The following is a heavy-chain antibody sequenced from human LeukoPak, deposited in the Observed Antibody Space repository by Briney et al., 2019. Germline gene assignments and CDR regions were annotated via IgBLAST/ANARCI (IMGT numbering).Heavy chain of an antibody. CDR3: TTRPRY. J-gene: IGHJ4*02. V-gene: IGHV3-15*01. Sequence: WIRQPPGKGLEWVGRIKSKTDDGTTDYAAPVKGRFTISRDDSKNTLFLQMNNLKTEDTAVYYCTTRPRYWGQGTLVTVSS. CDR2: IKSKTDDGTT.